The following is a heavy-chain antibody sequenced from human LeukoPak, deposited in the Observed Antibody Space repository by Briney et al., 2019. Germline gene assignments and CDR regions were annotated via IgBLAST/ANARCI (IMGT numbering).Heavy chain of an antibody. Sequence: SVKVSCKASGGTFSSYAISWVRQAPGRGLEWMGGIIPIFGTANYAQKFQGRVTITADESTSTAYMELSSLRSEDTAVYYCARDGIKGNGGNNYWGQGTLATVSS. J-gene: IGHJ4*02. CDR2: IIPIFGTA. CDR1: GGTFSSYA. V-gene: IGHV1-69*13. CDR3: ARDGIKGNGGNNY. D-gene: IGHD4-23*01.